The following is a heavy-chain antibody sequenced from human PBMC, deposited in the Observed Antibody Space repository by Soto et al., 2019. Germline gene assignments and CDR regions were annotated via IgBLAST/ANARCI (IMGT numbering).Heavy chain of an antibody. V-gene: IGHV1-18*01. CDR2: ISPYDDKT. J-gene: IGHJ6*02. D-gene: IGHD3-16*01. CDR3: ARGGYYDNSWGKLNHYGLDV. CDR1: GYTFIRYG. Sequence: ASVKVSCKASGYTFIRYGISWVRQAPGQGFEWMGWISPYDDKTIYAQKLQGRVIMTTDTSTRIVYMELRGLKSDDTAVYYCARGGYYDNSWGKLNHYGLDVWGQGTSVTVSS.